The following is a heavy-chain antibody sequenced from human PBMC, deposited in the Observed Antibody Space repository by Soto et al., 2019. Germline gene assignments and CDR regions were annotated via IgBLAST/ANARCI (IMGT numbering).Heavy chain of an antibody. CDR1: ELTFRSHA. CDR2: ISGSGGST. J-gene: IGHJ4*01. V-gene: IGHV3-23*01. CDR3: AKDSGFLEVADSDDF. D-gene: IGHD6-19*01. Sequence: GGSLRLPYTAAELTFRSHAMSWVRQAPGKGLEWVSAISGSGGSTYYADSVKGRFTISRDNSKNTLYLQMNSLRAEDTAVYYCAKDSGFLEVADSDDFWGHGTLVTGSS.